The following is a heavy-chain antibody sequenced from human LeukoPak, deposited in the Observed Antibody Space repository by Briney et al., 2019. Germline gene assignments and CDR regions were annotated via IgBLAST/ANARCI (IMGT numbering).Heavy chain of an antibody. CDR2: INHSGST. V-gene: IGHV4-34*01. CDR1: GGSFSGYY. D-gene: IGHD1-26*01. J-gene: IGHJ4*02. Sequence: SETLSLTCAVYGGSFSGYYWSWIRQPPGKGLEWIGEINHSGSTNYNPSLKSRVTISVDTSKNQFSLKLSSVTAADTAVYYCARAAGSYSKYYFDYWGQGTLVTVSS. CDR3: ARAAGSYSKYYFDY.